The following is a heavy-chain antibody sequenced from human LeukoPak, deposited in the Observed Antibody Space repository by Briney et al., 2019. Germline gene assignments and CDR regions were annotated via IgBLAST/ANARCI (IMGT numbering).Heavy chain of an antibody. CDR1: GFTFSSYW. J-gene: IGHJ4*02. Sequence: PGGSLRLSCAASGFTFSSYWMSWVRQAPGKGLEWVANIKQDGSEKYYVDSVKGRFTISRDNAKNSLHLQMNSLRAEDTAVYYCARDFYGYYGSGSLIDYWGQGTLVTVSS. CDR3: ARDFYGYYGSGSLIDY. V-gene: IGHV3-7*01. D-gene: IGHD3-10*01. CDR2: IKQDGSEK.